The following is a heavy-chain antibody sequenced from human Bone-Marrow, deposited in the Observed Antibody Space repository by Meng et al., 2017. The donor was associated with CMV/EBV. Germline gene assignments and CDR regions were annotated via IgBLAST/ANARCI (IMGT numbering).Heavy chain of an antibody. J-gene: IGHJ6*02. CDR3: ASLVVVPAAIPYYYGMDV. CDR1: GFTVSSNE. CDR2: ISGGST. D-gene: IGHD2-2*02. V-gene: IGHV3-38-3*01. Sequence: GESLKISCAASGFTVSSNEMSWVRQAPGKGLEWVSSISGGSTYYADSVKGRFTISRDNAKNSLYLQMNSLRAEDTAVYYCASLVVVPAAIPYYYGMDVWGQGTTVTVSS.